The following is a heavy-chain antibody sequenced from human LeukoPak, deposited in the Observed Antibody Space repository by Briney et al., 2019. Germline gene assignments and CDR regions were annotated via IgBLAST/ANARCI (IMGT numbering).Heavy chain of an antibody. V-gene: IGHV3-15*01. D-gene: IGHD4-17*01. CDR3: TTAPYGDYPPYYYYGMDV. J-gene: IGHJ6*02. Sequence: PGGSLRLSCAASGLTSSNAWMSWVRQAPGKGLEWVGRIRSKTDGGTTDYAAPVKGRFTISRDDSKNTLYLQMNSLKTEDTAVYYCTTAPYGDYPPYYYYGMDVWGQGTTVTVSS. CDR1: GLTSSNAW. CDR2: IRSKTDGGTT.